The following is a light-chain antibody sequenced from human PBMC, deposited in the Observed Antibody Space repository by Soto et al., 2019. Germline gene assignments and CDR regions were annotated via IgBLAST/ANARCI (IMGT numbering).Light chain of an antibody. V-gene: IGKV3-11*01. CDR1: QNIDIY. CDR2: DAS. CDR3: QQCSYWPPGA. J-gene: IGKJ2*01. Sequence: EIVLTQSPATLSLSPGERVSLSCRASQNIDIYLAWYQQKNGHPPKLLGYDASIRTSGVPARFSGSGSGTDFNLIISDLQPEDFAVYYCQQCSYWPPGAFGQGIKLEIK.